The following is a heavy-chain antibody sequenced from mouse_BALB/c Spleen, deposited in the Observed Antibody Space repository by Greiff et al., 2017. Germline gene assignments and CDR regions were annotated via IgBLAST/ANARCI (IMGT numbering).Heavy chain of an antibody. D-gene: IGHD2-1*01. CDR3: ARGDGNYGFAY. CDR1: GFNIKDTY. J-gene: IGHJ3*01. CDR2: IDPANGNT. Sequence: EVKLMESGAELVKPGASVKLSCTASGFNIKDTYMHWVKQRPEQGLEWIGRIDPANGNTKYDPKFQGKATITADTSSNTAYLQLSSLTSEDTAVYYCARGDGNYGFAYWGQGTLVTVSA. V-gene: IGHV14-3*02.